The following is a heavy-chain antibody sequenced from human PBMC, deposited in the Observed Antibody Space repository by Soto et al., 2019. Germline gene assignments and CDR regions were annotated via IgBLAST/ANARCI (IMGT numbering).Heavy chain of an antibody. Sequence: ASVKVSCKASGYTFTSYAMNWVRQAPGQGLEWMGWISAYNGNTNYAQKLQGRVTMTTDTSTSTAYMELRSLRSDDTAVYYCARDPLEYQNQFDYWGQGTLVTVSS. CDR3: ARDPLEYQNQFDY. D-gene: IGHD2-2*01. CDR1: GYTFTSYA. CDR2: ISAYNGNT. V-gene: IGHV1-18*01. J-gene: IGHJ4*02.